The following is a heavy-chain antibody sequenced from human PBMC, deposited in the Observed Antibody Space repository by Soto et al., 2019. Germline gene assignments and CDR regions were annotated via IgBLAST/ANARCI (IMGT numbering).Heavy chain of an antibody. CDR2: INPNSGGT. CDR1: GYTFTGYY. V-gene: IGHV1-2*04. J-gene: IGHJ5*02. D-gene: IGHD6-13*01. CDR3: ARDPNPVSSWYTDWFDP. Sequence: ASVKVSCKASGYTFTGYYMHWVRQAPGQGLEWMGWINPNSGGTNYAQKLQGWVTMTRDTSISTAYMELSRLRSDDTAVYYCARDPNPVSSWYTDWFDPWGQGTLVTVSS.